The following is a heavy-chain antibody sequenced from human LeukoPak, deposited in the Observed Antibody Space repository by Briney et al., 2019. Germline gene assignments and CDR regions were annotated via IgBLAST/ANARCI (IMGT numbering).Heavy chain of an antibody. D-gene: IGHD3-10*01. J-gene: IGHJ4*02. V-gene: IGHV4-59*12. CDR1: VGSISSYY. Sequence: PSETLSLTCTVSVGSISSYYWSWIRQPPGKGLEWIGYIYYSGSTNYNPSLKSRVTISVDTSKNQFSLKLSSVTAADTAVYYCARVHYYDSGNLDYWGQGTLVTVSS. CDR3: ARVHYYDSGNLDY. CDR2: IYYSGST.